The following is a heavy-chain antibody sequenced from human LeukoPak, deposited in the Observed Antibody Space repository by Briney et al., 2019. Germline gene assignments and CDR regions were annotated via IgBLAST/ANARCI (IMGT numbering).Heavy chain of an antibody. CDR2: IKNKANSYAT. V-gene: IGHV3-73*01. Sequence: GGSLRLSCAASGFTFSGSAMHWVRQASGKGLEWVGRIKNKANSYATAYAASVKGRFTISRDDSKNTAYLQMNSLKTEDTAVYYCTRLDYGDYRFDYWGQGTLVTVSS. CDR3: TRLDYGDYRFDY. J-gene: IGHJ4*02. CDR1: GFTFSGSA. D-gene: IGHD4-17*01.